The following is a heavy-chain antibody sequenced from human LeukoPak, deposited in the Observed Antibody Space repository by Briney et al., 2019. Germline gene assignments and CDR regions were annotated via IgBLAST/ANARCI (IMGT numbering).Heavy chain of an antibody. V-gene: IGHV1-69*05. CDR3: AEGGIAARPMGY. CDR1: GGTFSSYA. CDR2: IIPIFGTA. Sequence: SVKVSCKASGGTFSSYAISWVRQAPRQGLEWMGGIIPIFGTANYAQKFQGRVTITTDESTSTAYMELSSLRSEDTAVYYCAEGGIAARPMGYWGQGTLVTVSS. D-gene: IGHD6-6*01. J-gene: IGHJ4*02.